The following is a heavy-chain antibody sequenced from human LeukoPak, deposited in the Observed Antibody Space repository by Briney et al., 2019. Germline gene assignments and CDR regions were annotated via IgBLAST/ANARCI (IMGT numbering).Heavy chain of an antibody. Sequence: GGSLRLSCAASGFTFSSHSMNWVRQAPGKGLEWVSYISSSGSTIYYADSVKGRFSISRDNAKDSLHLQMNSLRAEDTAVYYCAKDPQAAAGLNWFDPWGQGTLVTVSS. CDR1: GFTFSSHS. V-gene: IGHV3-48*01. CDR2: ISSSGSTI. J-gene: IGHJ5*02. D-gene: IGHD6-13*01. CDR3: AKDPQAAAGLNWFDP.